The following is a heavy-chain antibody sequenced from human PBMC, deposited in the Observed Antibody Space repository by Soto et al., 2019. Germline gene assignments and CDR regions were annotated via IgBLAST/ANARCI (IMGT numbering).Heavy chain of an antibody. Sequence: ETLSLTCTVSGGSISSSSYYWGWIRQPPGKGLEWIGSIYYSGSTYYNPSLKSRVTISVDTSKNQFSLKLSSVTAADTAVYYCARPALIRQGAFDIWGQGTMVTVSS. CDR2: IYYSGST. J-gene: IGHJ3*02. CDR3: ARPALIRQGAFDI. CDR1: GGSISSSSYY. D-gene: IGHD3-3*02. V-gene: IGHV4-39*01.